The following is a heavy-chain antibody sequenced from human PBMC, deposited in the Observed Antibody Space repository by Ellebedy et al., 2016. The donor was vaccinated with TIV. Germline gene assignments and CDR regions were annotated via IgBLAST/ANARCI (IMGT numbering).Heavy chain of an antibody. J-gene: IGHJ6*02. D-gene: IGHD2-2*01. CDR3: AKCEGATCLDGMDV. Sequence: GGSLRLSCAASGLAFSIYGMNWVRQAPGRGLEWVSTVSGTGSSTHYADSVTGRFTISRDNSKNTLYLQMNSLRAEDTAVYYCAKCEGATCLDGMDVWGQGTTVTVSS. CDR2: VSGTGSST. V-gene: IGHV3-23*01. CDR1: GLAFSIYG.